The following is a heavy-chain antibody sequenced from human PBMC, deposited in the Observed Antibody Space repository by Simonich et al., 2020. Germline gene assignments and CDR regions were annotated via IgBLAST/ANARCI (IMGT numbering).Heavy chain of an antibody. CDR3: ARDTSYYGSGSYYFDY. J-gene: IGHJ4*02. CDR2: ISSSSSYI. D-gene: IGHD3-10*01. CDR1: GFTFSSYS. Sequence: GGGLVKPGGSLRLSCAASGFTFSSYSMNWVRQGPGKGLEWVSSISSSSSYIYYADSVKGRFTSSRDNAKNSLYLQMNSLRAEDTAVYYCARDTSYYGSGSYYFDYWGQGTLVTVSS. V-gene: IGHV3-21*01.